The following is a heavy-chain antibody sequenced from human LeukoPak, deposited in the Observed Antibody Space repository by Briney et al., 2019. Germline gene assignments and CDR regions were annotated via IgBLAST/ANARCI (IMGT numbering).Heavy chain of an antibody. V-gene: IGHV4-4*07. CDR3: AIAYCGGDCYSPYYYYMDV. J-gene: IGHJ6*03. D-gene: IGHD2-21*01. CDR1: GGSISSYY. CDR2: IYTSGST. Sequence: PSEXLSLTCTVSGGSISSYYWSWLRQPAGKGLEWIGRIYTSGSTNYNPALTRGGTMSVDTSKKQYSLKLMYVTAADTAVYYCAIAYCGGDCYSPYYYYMDVWGKGTTVTVSS.